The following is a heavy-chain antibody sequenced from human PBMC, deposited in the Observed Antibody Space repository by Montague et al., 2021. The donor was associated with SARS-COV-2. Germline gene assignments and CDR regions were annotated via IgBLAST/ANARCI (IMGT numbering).Heavy chain of an antibody. V-gene: IGHV3-30*12. Sequence: SLRLSCAAPGFTFSAYGMHWVRQAPGKGLEWATVISYDGSHAYYVDPVKGRFTISRDNSKNTLYLQMNNLRTEDTAVYYCGRGSELPPIYRNSIDYWGQGTLVTVSS. CDR3: GRGSELPPIYRNSIDY. D-gene: IGHD4-11*01. J-gene: IGHJ4*02. CDR1: GFTFSAYG. CDR2: ISYDGSHA.